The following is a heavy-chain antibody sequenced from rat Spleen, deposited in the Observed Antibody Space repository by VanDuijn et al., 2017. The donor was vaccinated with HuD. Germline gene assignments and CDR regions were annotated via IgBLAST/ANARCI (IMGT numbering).Heavy chain of an antibody. D-gene: IGHD1-12*03. J-gene: IGHJ2*01. CDR1: GFSLISYA. CDR3: ASQHYYDGYYRDY. CDR2: IWGDGST. Sequence: QVQLKESGPGLVQPSQTLSLTCTVSGFSLISYAVNWVRQPPGKGLEWMGVIWGDGSTDYNSSVKSRLSISRDTSKSQVFLKMNNLQTEDTAMYFCASQHYYDGYYRDYWGQGVMVTVSS. V-gene: IGHV2S61*01.